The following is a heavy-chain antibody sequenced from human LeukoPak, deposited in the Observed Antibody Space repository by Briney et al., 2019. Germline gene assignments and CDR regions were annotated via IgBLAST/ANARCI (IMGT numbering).Heavy chain of an antibody. J-gene: IGHJ4*02. Sequence: PSETLSLTCAVYGGSFSGYYWSWIRQPPGKGLEWIGEINHSGSTNYNPSLKSRVTISVDTSKNQFPLKLSSVTAADTAVYYCARDIRHAVLPPYFDYWGQGTLVTVSS. CDR2: INHSGST. D-gene: IGHD1-26*01. CDR3: ARDIRHAVLPPYFDY. CDR1: GGSFSGYY. V-gene: IGHV4-34*01.